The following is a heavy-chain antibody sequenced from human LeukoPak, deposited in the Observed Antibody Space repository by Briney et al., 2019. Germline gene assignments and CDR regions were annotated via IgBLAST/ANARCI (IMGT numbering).Heavy chain of an antibody. CDR1: GFTFSTYW. V-gene: IGHV3-7*05. CDR3: ARAGRVDY. D-gene: IGHD1-26*01. J-gene: IGHJ4*02. CDR2: IKQDGSEK. Sequence: PGGSLRLSCAASGFTFSTYWMTWVRQAPGKVQGWVANIKQDGSEKYYGDSLEGRFTISRDNAKNSLFLQINSLRVEDTAIYYCARAGRVDYWGQGTVVTVSS.